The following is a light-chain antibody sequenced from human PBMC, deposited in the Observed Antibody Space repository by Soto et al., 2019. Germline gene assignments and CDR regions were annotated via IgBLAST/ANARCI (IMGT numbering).Light chain of an antibody. CDR2: EVN. V-gene: IGLV2-18*01. Sequence: QSVLTQPPCVSGSPGQSVTISCTGTSSDVGSYNRLSWYQQPPGTAPKLILYEVNTRPSGVPDRFSGSKSGSTASLTISGLQAEDEADYYCSLYISGSTYVFGTGTNVSVL. CDR3: SLYISGSTYV. J-gene: IGLJ1*01. CDR1: SSDVGSYNR.